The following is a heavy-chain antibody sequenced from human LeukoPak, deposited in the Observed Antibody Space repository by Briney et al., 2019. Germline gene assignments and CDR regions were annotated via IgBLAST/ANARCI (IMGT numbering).Heavy chain of an antibody. D-gene: IGHD2/OR15-2a*01. Sequence: SETLSLTCAVSGGSISGYFWSWSRQPPGKGLEWIGYIYYTGSTIYNPSLKSRVTMSVDVSKNQFSLDLTSVTAADTAVYYCARHDPVGHFLRGMDVWGQGTTVTVSS. CDR1: GGSISGYF. V-gene: IGHV4-59*08. J-gene: IGHJ6*02. CDR3: ARHDPVGHFLRGMDV. CDR2: IYYTGST.